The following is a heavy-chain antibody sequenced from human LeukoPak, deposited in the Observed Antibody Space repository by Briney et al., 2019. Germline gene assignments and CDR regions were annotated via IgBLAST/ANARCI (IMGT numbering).Heavy chain of an antibody. CDR1: GYTFTDYY. V-gene: IGHV1-2*02. CDR3: ARDGVRYCGGDCHSDY. CDR2: INPNSGGT. D-gene: IGHD2-21*01. J-gene: IGHJ4*02. Sequence: ASVKVSCKASGYTFTDYYMHWVRQAPGQGLEWMGWINPNSGGTNYAQKFQGRVTMTRDTSICTAYMELSRLRSDDTAVYYCARDGVRYCGGDCHSDYWGQGTLVTVSS.